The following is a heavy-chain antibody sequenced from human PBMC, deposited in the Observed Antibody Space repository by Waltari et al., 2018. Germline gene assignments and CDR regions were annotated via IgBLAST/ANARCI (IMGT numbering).Heavy chain of an antibody. V-gene: IGHV3-49*04. J-gene: IGHJ4*02. CDR3: TRDVGAPPGAVRRFDY. CDR1: GFTFGDYA. D-gene: IGHD1-26*01. Sequence: EVQLVESGGGLVQPGRSLRLSCTASGFTFGDYAMSWVRQAPGKGLEWVGFIRSKAYGGTTEYAASVKGRFTISRDDSKSIAYLQMNSLKTEDTAVYYCTRDVGAPPGAVRRFDYWGQGTLVTVSS. CDR2: IRSKAYGGTT.